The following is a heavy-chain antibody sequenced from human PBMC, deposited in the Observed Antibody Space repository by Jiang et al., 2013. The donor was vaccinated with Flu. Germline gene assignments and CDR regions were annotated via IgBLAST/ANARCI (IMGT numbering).Heavy chain of an antibody. J-gene: IGHJ4*02. CDR1: GGSITNYY. Sequence: PSETLSLTCTVSGGSITNYYCSWIRQPPGKGLEWIGYIYYSGITNYNPSLKSRVTISVDTSKNQFSLKLSSVTAADTAVYYCATDLPYCSGGSCYSYWGQGTLVTVSS. CDR3: ATDLPYCSGGSCYSY. V-gene: IGHV4-59*01. D-gene: IGHD2-15*01. CDR2: IYYSGIT.